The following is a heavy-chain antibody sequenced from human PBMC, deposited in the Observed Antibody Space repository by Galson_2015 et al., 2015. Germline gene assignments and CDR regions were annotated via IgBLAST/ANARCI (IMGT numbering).Heavy chain of an antibody. V-gene: IGHV3-48*03. D-gene: IGHD6-13*01. CDR3: ASGYSSSWPSTRSNYGMDV. CDR2: ISSSGSTI. Sequence: SLRLSCAASGFTFSSYEMNWVRQAPGKGLEWVSYISSSGSTIYYADSVKGRFTISRDNAKNSLYLQVNSLRAEDTAVYYCASGYSSSWPSTRSNYGMDVWGQGTTVTVSS. J-gene: IGHJ6*02. CDR1: GFTFSSYE.